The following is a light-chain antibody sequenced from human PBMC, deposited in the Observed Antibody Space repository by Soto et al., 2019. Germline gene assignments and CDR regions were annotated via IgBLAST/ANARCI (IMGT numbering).Light chain of an antibody. Sequence: ALRMTQSPSSFSASTGDRVTITCRASQGISSYLAWYQQRPGKAPKLLIYAASTLQSGVPSRFSGSGSGTDFTLTITCLQSEDFATYYCQQYYNYPFTFGPGTKVD. CDR1: QGISSY. CDR2: AAS. V-gene: IGKV1-8*01. J-gene: IGKJ3*01. CDR3: QQYYNYPFT.